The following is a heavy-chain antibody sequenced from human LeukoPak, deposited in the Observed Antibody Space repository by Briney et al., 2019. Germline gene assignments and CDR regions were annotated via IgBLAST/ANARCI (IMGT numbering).Heavy chain of an antibody. CDR2: ISYDGSNK. CDR1: GFTFSSYA. CDR3: ARGGWLGKPQRVDY. D-gene: IGHD6-19*01. V-gene: IGHV3-30-3*01. J-gene: IGHJ4*02. Sequence: GGSLRLSCAASGFTFSSYAMHWVRQAPGKGLEWVAVISYDGSNKYYADSVKGRFTISRDNSKNTLYLQMNSLRAEDTAVYYCARGGWLGKPQRVDYWGQGTLVTVSS.